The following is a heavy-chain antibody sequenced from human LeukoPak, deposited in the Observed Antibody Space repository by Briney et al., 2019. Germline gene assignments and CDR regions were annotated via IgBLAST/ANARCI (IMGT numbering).Heavy chain of an antibody. CDR3: ARSPYFDY. Sequence: PSETLSLTCTVSGGSISSYYWGWIRQPPGKGLEWIGSIYYTGSTYYNPSLKSRATISVDTSKNHFSLKLSSVTAADTAVYYCARSPYFDYWGQGTLVTVSS. CDR1: GGSISSYY. CDR2: IYYTGST. V-gene: IGHV4-39*02. J-gene: IGHJ4*02.